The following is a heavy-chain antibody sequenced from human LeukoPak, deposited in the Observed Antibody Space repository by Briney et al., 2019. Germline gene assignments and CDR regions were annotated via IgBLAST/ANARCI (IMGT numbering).Heavy chain of an antibody. CDR1: AVSISSGGYS. CDR2: IYHSGST. D-gene: IGHD4-23*01. Sequence: PSQTLSLTCAVSAVSISSGGYSWRWIRQPPGKGLEWIGYIYHSGSTYYNPSLKSRVTISVDRSKNQFSLKLSSVTAADTAVYYCARGRKDGGNPADYWGQGTLVTVSS. V-gene: IGHV4-30-2*01. J-gene: IGHJ4*02. CDR3: ARGRKDGGNPADY.